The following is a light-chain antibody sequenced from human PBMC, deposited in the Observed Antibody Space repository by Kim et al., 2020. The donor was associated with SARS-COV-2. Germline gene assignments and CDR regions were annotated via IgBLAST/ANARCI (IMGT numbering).Light chain of an antibody. Sequence: SSELTQDPAVSVALGQTVRITCQGDSLRSYYATWYQQKPGQAPIVVMYGKNKRPPGIPDRFSGSSLGNTASLTITGTQAGDEADYYCNSRDSNDNVLFGG. CDR1: SLRSYY. J-gene: IGLJ2*01. V-gene: IGLV3-19*01. CDR2: GKN. CDR3: NSRDSNDNVL.